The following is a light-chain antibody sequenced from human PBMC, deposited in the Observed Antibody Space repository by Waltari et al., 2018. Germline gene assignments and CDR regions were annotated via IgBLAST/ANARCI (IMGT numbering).Light chain of an antibody. J-gene: IGLJ1*01. V-gene: IGLV3-21*04. CDR2: YDR. CDR3: HVWHPHVDPGV. CDR1: NIGTYS. Sequence: SYVVTQPPSVSVAPGETATITCGGDNIGTYSVHWYQQKAGQAPGLVIFYDRDRPSGIPVAVSGSNPGNTATLTISRVEAGDEARYYCHVWHPHVDPGVFGTGTEVTVL.